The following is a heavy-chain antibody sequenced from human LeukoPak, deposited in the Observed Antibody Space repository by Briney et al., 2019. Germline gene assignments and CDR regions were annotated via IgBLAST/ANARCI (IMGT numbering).Heavy chain of an antibody. V-gene: IGHV3-11*06. D-gene: IGHD3-22*01. CDR2: VSSISSYT. Sequence: PGGSLRLSCAASGFTFSDYYMSWIRQAPGKGLEWVSYVSSISSYTNYADSVKGRFTISRDNAKNSLYLQMNSLRAEDTAVYYCARAAGGGYYDSSGYYLFDYWGQGTLVTVSS. J-gene: IGHJ4*02. CDR3: ARAAGGGYYDSSGYYLFDY. CDR1: GFTFSDYY.